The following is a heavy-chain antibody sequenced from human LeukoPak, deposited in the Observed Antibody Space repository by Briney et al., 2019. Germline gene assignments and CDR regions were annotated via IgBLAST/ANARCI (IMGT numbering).Heavy chain of an antibody. V-gene: IGHV3-21*01. Sequence: KSGGSLRLSCAASGFTVSDNYMSWVRQAPGKGLEWVSSISSSSSYIYYADSVKGRFTISRDNAKNSLYLQMNSLRAEDTAVYYCARDLGGSYGGGGAFDIWGQGTMVTVSS. CDR1: GFTVSDNY. D-gene: IGHD1-26*01. CDR3: ARDLGGSYGGGGAFDI. CDR2: ISSSSSYI. J-gene: IGHJ3*02.